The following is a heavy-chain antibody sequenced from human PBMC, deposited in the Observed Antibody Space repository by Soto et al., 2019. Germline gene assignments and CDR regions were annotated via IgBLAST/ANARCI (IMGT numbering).Heavy chain of an antibody. J-gene: IGHJ6*02. CDR3: VRGDHTLTGYKYYGMDV. CDR2: IDNAGTDS. Sequence: EVQLVESGGGLVQPGGSLRLSCAASGFTLSGRSMHWVRQAPGKGLVWVSGIDNAGTDSTYADSVKGRFTVSRENGKSSLYLQMYDLRAEDTAVYYCVRGDHTLTGYKYYGMDVWGQGTTVTVSS. D-gene: IGHD3-9*01. V-gene: IGHV3-74*01. CDR1: GFTLSGRS.